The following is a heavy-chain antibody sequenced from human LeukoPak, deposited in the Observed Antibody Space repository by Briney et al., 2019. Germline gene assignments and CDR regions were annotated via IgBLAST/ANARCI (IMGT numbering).Heavy chain of an antibody. D-gene: IGHD3-3*01. Sequence: SEALSLTCTIHGGSISSGSYYSSWIRGPAGNGLEWIGRIYTSGSTNYHPSLDSRDTLSVDTSNNQFSLNLGSVAAAGTAVYYCARDYGSGFDCWGRGGLLTDS. J-gene: IGHJ4*02. CDR2: IYTSGST. CDR1: GGSISSGSYY. V-gene: IGHV4-61*02. CDR3: ARDYGSGFDC.